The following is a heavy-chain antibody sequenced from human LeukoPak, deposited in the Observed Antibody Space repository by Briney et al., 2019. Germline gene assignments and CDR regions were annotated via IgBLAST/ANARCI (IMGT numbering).Heavy chain of an antibody. V-gene: IGHV3-15*07. CDR1: GFTVSNAW. Sequence: GGSLRLFCAASGFTVSNAWMNWVRQAPGKGLEWVGRIKSKTDGGTTDYAAPVKGRFTISRDDSKNTLFLQMNSLKTEDTAVYYCTHYTATTSFDYWGQGTLVTVSS. D-gene: IGHD6-25*01. CDR2: IKSKTDGGTT. J-gene: IGHJ4*02. CDR3: THYTATTSFDY.